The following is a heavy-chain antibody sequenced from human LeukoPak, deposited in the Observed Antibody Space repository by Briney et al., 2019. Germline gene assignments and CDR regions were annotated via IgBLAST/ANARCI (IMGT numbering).Heavy chain of an antibody. CDR1: GFTVSTNY. CDR3: ARDSGSYPNWYFDL. J-gene: IGHJ2*01. D-gene: IGHD1-26*01. V-gene: IGHV3-53*01. Sequence: GGSLRLSCAASGFTVSTNYMSWVRQAPGKGLEWVSVIYSGGKTNYADSVKGRFTLPRDNSKNTLYLQINSLRAEDTAVYYCARDSGSYPNWYFDLWGRGTLVTVSS. CDR2: IYSGGKT.